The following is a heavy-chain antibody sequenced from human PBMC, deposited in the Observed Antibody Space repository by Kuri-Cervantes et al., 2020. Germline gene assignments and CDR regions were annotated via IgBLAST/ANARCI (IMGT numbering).Heavy chain of an antibody. CDR3: ARAGDSLSYFDY. D-gene: IGHD3-10*01. J-gene: IGHJ4*02. Sequence: ASVKVSCKASGGPFSGYAISWVRQAPGQRLEWMGWINGGNGNTKYSQKFQGRVTITRDTSASTAYMELSSLRSEDTAVYYCARAGDSLSYFDYWGQGALVTVSS. V-gene: IGHV1-3*01. CDR2: INGGNGNT. CDR1: GGPFSGYA.